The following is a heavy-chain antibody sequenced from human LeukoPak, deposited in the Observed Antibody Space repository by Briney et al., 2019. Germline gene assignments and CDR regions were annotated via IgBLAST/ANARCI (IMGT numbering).Heavy chain of an antibody. CDR1: GXTFSTYW. V-gene: IGHV3-74*01. J-gene: IGHJ3*02. Sequence: GGSLRLSCAASGXTFSTYWMHWVRQAPGKGLVWVSRIHSDGSSTIYADSVKGRFTISRDNAKNTLDLQMNSLRADDTAVYYCAGGGYSSGWHAFDIWGQGTMVTVSS. CDR2: IHSDGSST. CDR3: AGGGYSSGWHAFDI. D-gene: IGHD6-19*01.